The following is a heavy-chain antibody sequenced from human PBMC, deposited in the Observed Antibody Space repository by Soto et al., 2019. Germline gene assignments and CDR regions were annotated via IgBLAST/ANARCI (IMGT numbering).Heavy chain of an antibody. V-gene: IGHV4-31*03. Sequence: QVQLQEAGPGLVKPSQTLSLTFTVSGGSISSGGYYWSWIRQHPGKGLEWIGYIYYSGSTYYNPSLKSRVTISVDTSKNQFSLKLSSVTAADTAVYYCARGGYDILSGYLFDYWGQGTLVTVSS. D-gene: IGHD3-9*01. CDR1: GGSISSGGYY. J-gene: IGHJ4*02. CDR2: IYYSGST. CDR3: ARGGYDILSGYLFDY.